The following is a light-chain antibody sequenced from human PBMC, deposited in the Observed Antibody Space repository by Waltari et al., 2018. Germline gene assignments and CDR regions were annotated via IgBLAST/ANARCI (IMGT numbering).Light chain of an antibody. CDR2: AAS. V-gene: IGKV1-39*01. J-gene: IGKJ4*01. CDR3: QQSYSALT. CDR1: QSITIY. Sequence: DIQMTQSPSSLSASVGARVTITCRASQSITIYLNWYQHNPGKAPKLLIYAASSLQGGVPTRFSGSGSGTDFNLTISTLQPEDFATYYCQQSYSALTFGGGTKVEIK.